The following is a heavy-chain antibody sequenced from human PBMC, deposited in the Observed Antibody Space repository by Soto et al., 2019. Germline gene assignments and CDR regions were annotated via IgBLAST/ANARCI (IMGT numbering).Heavy chain of an antibody. CDR3: ARDLNYYYGMDV. J-gene: IGHJ6*02. CDR2: ISSSSIYI. CDR1: GFTFSSYS. V-gene: IGHV3-21*01. Sequence: VQLVESGGGLVKPGGSLRLSCAASGFTFSSYSMNWVRQAPGKGLEWVSSISSSSIYIYYADSVKGRFTISRDNAKNSLYLQMNSLRVEDTAVYYCARDLNYYYGMDVWGQGTTVTVSS.